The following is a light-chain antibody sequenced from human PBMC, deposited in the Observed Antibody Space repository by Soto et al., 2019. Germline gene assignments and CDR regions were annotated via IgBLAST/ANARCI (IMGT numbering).Light chain of an antibody. Sequence: QSALTQPRSVSGSPGQSVTISCTGTGSNVGAYNYVSWYQQHPGKAPKNMIYEVNNGPSGVSDRFSGSKSGNTASLTISGLQAEDEAYYYCSSFTNSGTVVFGGGTKLTVL. CDR2: EVN. CDR3: SSFTNSGTVV. V-gene: IGLV2-11*01. J-gene: IGLJ2*01. CDR1: GSNVGAYNY.